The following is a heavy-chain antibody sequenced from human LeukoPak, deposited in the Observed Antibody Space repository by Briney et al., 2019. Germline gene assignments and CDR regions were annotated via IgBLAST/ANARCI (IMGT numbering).Heavy chain of an antibody. D-gene: IGHD6-13*01. CDR1: GFTFSSYA. V-gene: IGHV3-23*01. J-gene: IGHJ4*02. CDR2: ISGSGGNT. CDR3: AKALSSSWYRDDY. Sequence: GGSLRLSCGASGFTFSSYAMSWVRQAPGKGLEWVSAISGSGGNTYYADPVKGRFTISRDNSKNTLYLQMNSLRAEDTAVYYCAKALSSSWYRDDYWGQGTLVTVSS.